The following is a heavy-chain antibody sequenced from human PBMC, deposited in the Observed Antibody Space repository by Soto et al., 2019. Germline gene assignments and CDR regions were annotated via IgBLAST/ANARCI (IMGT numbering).Heavy chain of an antibody. J-gene: IGHJ5*01. V-gene: IGHV3-21*01. CDR1: GFSFSSYT. D-gene: IGHD2-15*01. CDR3: ERAHAVAGFDS. Sequence: EVQLVESGGGLVKPGESLRLSCAASGFSFSSYTMNWVRQAPGKGLQWVSSITNRGTHTYSADSVKGRFTISRDNAKNSFYWQRNNLRAEDTASYFCERAHAVAGFDSWGLGTLVTVTS. CDR2: ITNRGTHT.